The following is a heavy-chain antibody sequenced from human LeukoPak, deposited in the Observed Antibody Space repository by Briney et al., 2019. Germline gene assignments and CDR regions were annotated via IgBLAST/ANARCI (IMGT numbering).Heavy chain of an antibody. CDR1: GYSISSGYH. Sequence: PSETLSLTCTVSGYSISSGYHWGWIRQPPGKGLEWIGSIYHSGSTYYNPSLKSRVTISVDTSKNQFSLKLSSVTAADTAVYYCARDDYGGYSYGYHYYMDVWGKGTTVTVSS. J-gene: IGHJ6*03. D-gene: IGHD5-18*01. CDR3: ARDDYGGYSYGYHYYMDV. CDR2: IYHSGST. V-gene: IGHV4-38-2*02.